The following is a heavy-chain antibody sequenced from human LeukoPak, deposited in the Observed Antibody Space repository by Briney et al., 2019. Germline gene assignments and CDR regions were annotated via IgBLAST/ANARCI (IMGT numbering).Heavy chain of an antibody. CDR3: ARGWIGELGVLDY. J-gene: IGHJ4*02. D-gene: IGHD3-10*01. CDR2: IIPIFGTA. CDR1: GGTFSSYA. V-gene: IGHV1-69*06. Sequence: ASVKVSCKASGGTFSSYAISWVRQAPGQGLEWMGGIIPIFGTANYAQKFQGRVTITADKSTSTAYMELSSLRSEDTAVYYCARGWIGELGVLDYWGQGTLVTVSS.